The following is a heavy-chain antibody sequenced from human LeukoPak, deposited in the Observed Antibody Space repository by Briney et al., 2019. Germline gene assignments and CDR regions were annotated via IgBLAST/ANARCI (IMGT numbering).Heavy chain of an antibody. D-gene: IGHD6-19*01. CDR3: ARDPSNSSGRYEYFDY. J-gene: IGHJ4*02. Sequence: ASVKVSCKASGYTFTHHSISWVRQAPGQGLEWIGWISAYNGDTNYAQKFRGRVTMTTDTSTTTAYMELRSLRSDDTAAYYCARDPSNSSGRYEYFDYWGQGTLVTVSS. V-gene: IGHV1-18*01. CDR1: GYTFTHHS. CDR2: ISAYNGDT.